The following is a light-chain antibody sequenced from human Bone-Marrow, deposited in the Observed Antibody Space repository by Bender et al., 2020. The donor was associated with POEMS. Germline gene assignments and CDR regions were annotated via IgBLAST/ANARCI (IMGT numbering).Light chain of an antibody. Sequence: QSAMTQPASVSGSPGQSITISCTGTSSDVGGYNFVSWYQYHPGTAPKLLIYDVTYRPSGVPDRFSGSKSGNTASLIISGLQAEDEADYYCASYTSSTTLWVFGGGTKLTVL. CDR2: DVT. CDR1: SSDVGGYNF. V-gene: IGLV2-14*01. J-gene: IGLJ3*02. CDR3: ASYTSSTTLWV.